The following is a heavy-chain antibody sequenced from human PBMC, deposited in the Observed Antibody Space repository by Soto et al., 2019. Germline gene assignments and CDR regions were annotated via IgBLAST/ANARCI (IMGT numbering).Heavy chain of an antibody. D-gene: IGHD3-10*01. J-gene: IGHJ5*01. CDR2: ISDSGTT. CDR1: GGSIGSVLYY. CDR3: ATSVRAGRWFDS. Sequence: TLSLPCTVSGGSIGSVLYYWSWIRQHPGKGLEWIGYISDSGTTYYSPSLQSRLSMSVDTSNNNFSLKLASVTAADTAVYYCATSVRAGRWFDSWGQGNLVTAPQ. V-gene: IGHV4-31*03.